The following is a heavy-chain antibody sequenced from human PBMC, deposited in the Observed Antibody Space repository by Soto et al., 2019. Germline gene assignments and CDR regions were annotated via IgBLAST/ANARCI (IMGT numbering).Heavy chain of an antibody. J-gene: IGHJ4*02. Sequence: GRSLRLSCAASGFTFSSYSMNWVRQAPGKGLEWVSSISGSSGYVYYADSVKGRFTISRDNSKSTLYLQVDSLRPEDAAVYYCARDPKTSGGQHWAFNYFDSWGQGTLVTVSS. CDR3: ARDPKTSGGQHWAFNYFDS. CDR2: ISGSSGYV. V-gene: IGHV3-21*01. CDR1: GFTFSSYS. D-gene: IGHD7-27*01.